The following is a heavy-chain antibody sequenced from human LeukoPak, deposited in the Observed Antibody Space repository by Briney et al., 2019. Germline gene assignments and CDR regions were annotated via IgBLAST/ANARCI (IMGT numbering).Heavy chain of an antibody. CDR1: GFTLSSYW. Sequence: GGSLRLSCAASGFTLSSYWMYWVRQAPGKGLVWISRIKTDGTTSYADSVKGRFTISRDNAENTLYMQMNSLRVEDTALYYCARDLGGGNRYWGQGILVTVSS. CDR2: IKTDGTT. D-gene: IGHD2-15*01. CDR3: ARDLGGGNRY. V-gene: IGHV3-74*01. J-gene: IGHJ4*02.